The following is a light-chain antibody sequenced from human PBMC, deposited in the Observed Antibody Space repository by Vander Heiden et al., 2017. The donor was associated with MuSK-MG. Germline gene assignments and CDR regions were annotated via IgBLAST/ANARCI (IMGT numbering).Light chain of an antibody. Sequence: QSALSQPLSVSGAPGQTVTISCTGSISYIGAGYDVHWYQQLPGTAPKLLIYGNSNRPSGVPDRFSGSKSGTSASLAITGLQAEDEADYYCQSYDSSLSGWVFGGGTKLTVL. CDR1: ISYIGAGYD. J-gene: IGLJ3*02. V-gene: IGLV1-40*01. CDR3: QSYDSSLSGWV. CDR2: GNS.